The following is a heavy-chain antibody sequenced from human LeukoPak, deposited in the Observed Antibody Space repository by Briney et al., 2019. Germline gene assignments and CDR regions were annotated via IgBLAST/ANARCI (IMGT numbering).Heavy chain of an antibody. CDR2: ISSGGSTI. V-gene: IGHV3-48*03. Sequence: GGSLRLSCAASGFTFSSFEMIWVRQAPGKGLERVSYISSGGSTIYYADSVKGRFTLSRDNAKNSLYLQMSSLRAEDTAVYYCAREGSSGFLFDHWGQGTLVTVSS. CDR1: GFTFSSFE. CDR3: AREGSSGFLFDH. D-gene: IGHD3-22*01. J-gene: IGHJ4*02.